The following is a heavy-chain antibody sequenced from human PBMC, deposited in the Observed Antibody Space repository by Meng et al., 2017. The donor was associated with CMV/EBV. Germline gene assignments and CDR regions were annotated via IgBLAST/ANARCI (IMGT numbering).Heavy chain of an antibody. J-gene: IGHJ4*02. Sequence: SGPTLVKPTQTLTLTCTFSGFSLSTSRVGVGWIRQPPGKGLEWLALIYWNDDKRYSPSLKSRLTITKDTSKNQVVLTMTNMDPVDTATYYCAHTKSYYDILTGYQPGYFDYWGQGTLVTVSS. D-gene: IGHD3-9*01. V-gene: IGHV2-5*01. CDR3: AHTKSYYDILTGYQPGYFDY. CDR1: GFSLSTSRVG. CDR2: IYWNDDK.